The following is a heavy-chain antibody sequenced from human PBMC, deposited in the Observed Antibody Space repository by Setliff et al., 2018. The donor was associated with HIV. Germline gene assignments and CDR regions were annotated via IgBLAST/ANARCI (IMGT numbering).Heavy chain of an antibody. Sequence: QPGGSLRLSCAASGFTFDDYAMHWVRQAPGKGLEWVSGISWNSGSIGYADSVKGRFTISRDNARNSLYLQMNSLKTEDTALYYCTKDTTAGSYDSSGYYYGAYAFDIWGQGTMVTVSS. J-gene: IGHJ3*02. V-gene: IGHV3-9*01. CDR2: ISWNSGSI. CDR1: GFTFDDYA. D-gene: IGHD3-22*01. CDR3: TKDTTAGSYDSSGYYYGAYAFDI.